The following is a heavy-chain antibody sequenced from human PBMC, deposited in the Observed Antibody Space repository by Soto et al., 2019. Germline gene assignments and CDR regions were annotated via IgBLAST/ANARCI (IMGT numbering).Heavy chain of an antibody. CDR1: GGSISSGGYY. CDR3: ARGGIAARPTLIFDY. J-gene: IGHJ4*02. CDR2: IYYSGST. Sequence: SETLSLTCTVSGGSISSGGYYWSWIRQHPGKGLEWIGYIYYSGSTYYNPSLKSRVTISVDTSKNQFSLKLSSVTAADTAVYYCARGGIAARPTLIFDYWGQGTLVTVSS. D-gene: IGHD6-6*01. V-gene: IGHV4-31*03.